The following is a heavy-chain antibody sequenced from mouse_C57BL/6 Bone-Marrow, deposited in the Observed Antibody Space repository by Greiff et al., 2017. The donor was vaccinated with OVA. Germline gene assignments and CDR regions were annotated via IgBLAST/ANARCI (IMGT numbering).Heavy chain of an antibody. CDR2: IDPENGDT. CDR3: TPYYGSSYPAWFAY. J-gene: IGHJ3*01. V-gene: IGHV14-4*01. CDR1: GFNIKDDY. D-gene: IGHD1-1*01. Sequence: VQLQQSGAELVRPGASVKLSCTASGFNIKDDYMHWVKQRPEQGLEWIGWIDPENGDTEYASKFQGKATITADTSSNTAYLQLSSLTSEDTAVYYSTPYYGSSYPAWFAYWGQGTLVTVSA.